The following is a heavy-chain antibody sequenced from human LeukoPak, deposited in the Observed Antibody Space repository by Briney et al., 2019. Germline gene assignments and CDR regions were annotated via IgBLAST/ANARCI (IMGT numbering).Heavy chain of an antibody. CDR3: ARGRRPTYYYDSSGYLC. D-gene: IGHD3-22*01. CDR2: INHSGST. J-gene: IGHJ4*02. CDR1: GGSFSGYY. Sequence: SETLSLTCAVYGGSFSGYYWSWIRQPPGKGLEWIGEINHSGSTNYNPSLKSRVTISVDTSKNQFSLKLSSVTAADTAVYYCARGRRPTYYYDSSGYLCWGQGTLVTVSS. V-gene: IGHV4-34*01.